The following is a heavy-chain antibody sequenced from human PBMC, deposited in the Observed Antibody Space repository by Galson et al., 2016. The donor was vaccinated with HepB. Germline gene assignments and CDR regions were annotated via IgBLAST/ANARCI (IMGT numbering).Heavy chain of an antibody. J-gene: IGHJ4*02. Sequence: SCAASGFIFSNHWMDWVRQAPGKGLEWVATIKEDRSYTHYADTVRGRFTISIDNAANTLSLQLNSLRAEDPAVYYCAREIASTKEHYWGQGILVTVPS. D-gene: IGHD1-26*01. CDR3: AREIASTKEHY. CDR1: GFIFSNHW. CDR2: IKEDRSYT. V-gene: IGHV3-7*01.